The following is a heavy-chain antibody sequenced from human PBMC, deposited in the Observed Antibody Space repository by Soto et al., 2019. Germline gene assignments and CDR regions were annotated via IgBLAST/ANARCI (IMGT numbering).Heavy chain of an antibody. V-gene: IGHV3-53*01. D-gene: IGHD6-19*01. J-gene: IGHJ4*02. CDR2: IYGGGTT. CDR1: GFAVSSKY. CDR3: VQTTGWPGFDF. Sequence: EVQLVESGGGMIQPGGSLRLSCAASGFAVSSKYMTWVRKAPGKGLEWVSVIYGGGTTYYADSVKCRFTISRDTSKNTLYLQMNSRRAEDTAVYYCVQTTGWPGFDFWGQGTLVTVSS.